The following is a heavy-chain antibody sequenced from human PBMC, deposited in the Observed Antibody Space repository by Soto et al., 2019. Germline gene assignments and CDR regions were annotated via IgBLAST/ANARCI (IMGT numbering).Heavy chain of an antibody. CDR3: ARDSANDFGDYALYYYYYMDV. J-gene: IGHJ6*03. CDR1: GYTFTSYG. CDR2: ISAYNGNT. V-gene: IGHV1-18*01. Sequence: QVQLVQSGAEVKKPGASVKVSCKASGYTFTSYGISWVRQAPGQGLEWMGWISAYNGNTNYAQKLQGRVTRTPDTTTNTAYMELRSLISDDTAVYYCARDSANDFGDYALYYYYYMDVWGKGTTVNVSS. D-gene: IGHD4-17*01.